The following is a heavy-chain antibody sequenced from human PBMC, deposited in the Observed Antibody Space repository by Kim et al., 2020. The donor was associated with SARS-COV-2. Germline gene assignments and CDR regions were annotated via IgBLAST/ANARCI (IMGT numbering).Heavy chain of an antibody. CDR2: INHSGST. CDR3: ARGNTHTAGVDY. V-gene: IGHV4-34*01. D-gene: IGHD5-18*01. CDR1: GGSFSGYY. J-gene: IGHJ4*02. Sequence: SETLSLTCAVYGGSFSGYYWSWIRQPPGKGLEWIGEINHSGSTNYNPSLKSRVTISVDTSKNQFSLKLSSVTAADTAVYYCARGNTHTAGVDYWGQGTLVTVSS.